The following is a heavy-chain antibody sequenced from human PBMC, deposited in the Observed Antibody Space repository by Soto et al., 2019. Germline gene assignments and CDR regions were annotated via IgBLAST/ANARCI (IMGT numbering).Heavy chain of an antibody. CDR3: ATTVTTVDY. CDR1: VFSFSGYG. CDR2: ISSSGSLI. Sequence: GWLRVSCPASVFSFSGYGMNWVRQAPGKGLEWISYISSSGSLIYYADSLKGRFTISRDNAKNSLYLQMNILRAEDTAVYYCATTVTTVDYWGHGTLFTVSS. V-gene: IGHV3-48*03. J-gene: IGHJ4*01. D-gene: IGHD4-17*01.